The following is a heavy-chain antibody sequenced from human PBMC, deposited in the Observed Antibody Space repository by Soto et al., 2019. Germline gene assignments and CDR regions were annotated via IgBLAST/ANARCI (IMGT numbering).Heavy chain of an antibody. D-gene: IGHD2-2*01. Sequence: SETLSLTCTVSGGSISSYYWSWIRQPPGKGLEWIGYFYYSGSTNYNPSLKSRVTISVDTSKNQFSLKLSSVTAADTAVYYCARHLGYCSSTSCYPWFDPWGQGTLVTVS. V-gene: IGHV4-59*08. CDR3: ARHLGYCSSTSCYPWFDP. J-gene: IGHJ5*02. CDR2: FYYSGST. CDR1: GGSISSYY.